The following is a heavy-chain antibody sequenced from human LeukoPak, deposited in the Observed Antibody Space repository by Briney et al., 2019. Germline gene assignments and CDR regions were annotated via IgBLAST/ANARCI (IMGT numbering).Heavy chain of an antibody. CDR1: GGSISGDGYY. V-gene: IGHV4-31*03. CDR2: IYYSGNT. J-gene: IGHJ4*02. CDR3: ARVPSSTESFDY. Sequence: SETLSLTCTVSGGSISGDGYYWSWIRQLPGKGLEWIGFIYYSGNTYYNPSLKSRVTISVDTSKNQFSLKLSSVTAADTVIYYCARVPSSTESFDYWGQGTLVTVSS. D-gene: IGHD2-2*01.